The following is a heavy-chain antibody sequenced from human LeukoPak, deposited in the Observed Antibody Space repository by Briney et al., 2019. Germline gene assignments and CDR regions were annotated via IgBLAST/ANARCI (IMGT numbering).Heavy chain of an antibody. CDR1: AGSISSGGYY. D-gene: IGHD3-9*01. CDR3: ARARPNYDILTGLFDY. J-gene: IGHJ4*02. V-gene: IGHV4-31*03. CDR2: IYYSGST. Sequence: PSETLSLTCTVSAGSISSGGYYWSWIRQHPGKGLDGIAYIYYSGSTYYNPSPKSRVTISVDTSKNQFSLKLSSVTAADTAVYYCARARPNYDILTGLFDYWGQGTLVTVSS.